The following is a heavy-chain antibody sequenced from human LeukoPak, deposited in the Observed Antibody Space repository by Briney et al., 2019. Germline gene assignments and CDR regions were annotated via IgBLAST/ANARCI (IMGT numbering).Heavy chain of an antibody. V-gene: IGHV4-34*01. CDR1: VGSFSGDY. D-gene: IGHD3-16*02. CDR2: INHSVGT. J-gene: IGHJ4*02. Sequence: PSETLSLTCAVYVGSFSGDYWSWIRQPPGKGLGWVVEINHSVGTNYNPSLKSLVTISVDTSKNQFSLKLSSVTAADTAVYYCACAWGSYRGFDYWGQGTLVTVSS. CDR3: ACAWGSYRGFDY.